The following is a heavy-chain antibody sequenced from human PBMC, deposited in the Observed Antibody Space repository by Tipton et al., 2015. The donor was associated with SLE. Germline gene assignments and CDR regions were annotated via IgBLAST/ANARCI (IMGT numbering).Heavy chain of an antibody. J-gene: IGHJ3*02. D-gene: IGHD6-19*01. CDR2: INHSGST. Sequence: LRLSCAVYGGSFSDFHWSWIRQPPGKGLEWIGEINHSGSTNYNPSLKSRVTISVDTSKNQFSLKLSSVTAADTAVYDCARGWRSSGWAPHIWGQGTMVTVSS. CDR1: GGSFSDFH. V-gene: IGHV4-34*01. CDR3: ARGWRSSGWAPHI.